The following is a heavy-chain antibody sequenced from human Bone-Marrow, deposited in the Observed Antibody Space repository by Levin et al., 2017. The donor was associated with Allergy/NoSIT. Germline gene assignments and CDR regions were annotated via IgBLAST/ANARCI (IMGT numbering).Heavy chain of an antibody. CDR2: VYKSGTT. Sequence: SETLSLTCTISGDSISNSNFYWAWIRQTPGKGLEWIGTVYKSGTTYYNPSLKSRVTTSLDTSENQFSLRVTSMTAADTALYSCASGYAYGFQYWGQGSLVTVSS. V-gene: IGHV4-39*01. D-gene: IGHD2-21*01. CDR1: GDSISNSNFY. J-gene: IGHJ1*01. CDR3: ASGYAYGFQY.